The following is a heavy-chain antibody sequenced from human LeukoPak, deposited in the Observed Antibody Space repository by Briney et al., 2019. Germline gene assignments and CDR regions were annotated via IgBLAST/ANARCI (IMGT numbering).Heavy chain of an antibody. V-gene: IGHV5-10-1*01. Sequence: GESLQISCQGSGYSFTSYWISWVRQMPGKGLEWMGRIDPSDSYTNYSPSFQGHVTISADKSISTAYLQWSSLKASDTAMYYCAALYSGYDYEDYWGQGTLVTVSS. J-gene: IGHJ4*02. CDR3: AALYSGYDYEDY. CDR1: GYSFTSYW. D-gene: IGHD5-12*01. CDR2: IDPSDSYT.